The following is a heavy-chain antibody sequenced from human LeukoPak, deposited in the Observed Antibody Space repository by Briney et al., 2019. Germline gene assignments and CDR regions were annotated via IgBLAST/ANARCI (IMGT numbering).Heavy chain of an antibody. Sequence: ASVKVSCKASGYTFTSYYMHWVRQAPGQGLEWMGIINPSGGSTSYAQKFQGRVTMTRDTSTSTVYMELSSLRSEDTAVYYCASHHPYYSDSSGHHAFDIWGQGTMVTVSS. CDR1: GYTFTSYY. V-gene: IGHV1-46*01. CDR3: ASHHPYYSDSSGHHAFDI. D-gene: IGHD3-22*01. CDR2: INPSGGST. J-gene: IGHJ3*02.